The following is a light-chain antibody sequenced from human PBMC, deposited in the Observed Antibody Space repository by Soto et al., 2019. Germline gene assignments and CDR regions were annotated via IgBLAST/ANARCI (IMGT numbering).Light chain of an antibody. CDR1: QSLLHSNGYNY. CDR2: LGS. J-gene: IGKJ1*01. V-gene: IGKV2-28*01. Sequence: DIVMTQSPLSLPVTPGEPASISCRSSQSLLHSNGYNYLDWYLQKPGQSPQLLIYLGSNRSSGVPDRVSGSGSGTDFTLKISRVEAEDVGVYYCMQALHTPWTFGQGTKVEIK. CDR3: MQALHTPWT.